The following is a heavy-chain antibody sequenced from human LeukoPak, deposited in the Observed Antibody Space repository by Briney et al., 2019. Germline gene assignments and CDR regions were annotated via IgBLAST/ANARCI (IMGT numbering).Heavy chain of an antibody. D-gene: IGHD1-26*01. CDR3: ARDAPIVGAMVDYYGMDV. CDR2: ISAYNGNT. Sequence: GASVKVSCKASGYTFTSYGISWVQQAPGQGLEWMGWISAYNGNTNYAQKLQGRVTMTTDTSTSTAYMELRSLRSDDTAVYYCARDAPIVGAMVDYYGMDVWGQGTTVTVSS. CDR1: GYTFTSYG. J-gene: IGHJ6*02. V-gene: IGHV1-18*01.